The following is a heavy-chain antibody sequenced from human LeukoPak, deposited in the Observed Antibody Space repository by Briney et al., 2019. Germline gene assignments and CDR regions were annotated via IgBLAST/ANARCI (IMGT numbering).Heavy chain of an antibody. Sequence: ASVKVSCKASGYTFTSYDIHWVRQATGQGLEWLGWMNPSSTTTGYAQKFQGRITMTRNTSISTAYMELSSLRSEDTAVYYCARGTYYYGSSGYYRDYWGQGTLVTVSS. D-gene: IGHD3-22*01. V-gene: IGHV1-8*01. CDR3: ARGTYYYGSSGYYRDY. CDR2: MNPSSTTT. J-gene: IGHJ4*02. CDR1: GYTFTSYD.